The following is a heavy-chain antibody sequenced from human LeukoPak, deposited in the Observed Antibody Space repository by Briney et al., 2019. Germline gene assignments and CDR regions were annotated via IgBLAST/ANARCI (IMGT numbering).Heavy chain of an antibody. Sequence: SETLSLTCTVSGGSISIGGYSWSWIRQHPGKGLEGIGYIYYSGSAYYNPSLKSRVTISVDTSNIQFSVKLSSVTAADTAVYYCARVRGQLLLFDYWGQGTLVTVSS. V-gene: IGHV4-31*03. D-gene: IGHD2-15*01. CDR1: GGSISIGGYS. CDR2: IYYSGSA. CDR3: ARVRGQLLLFDY. J-gene: IGHJ4*02.